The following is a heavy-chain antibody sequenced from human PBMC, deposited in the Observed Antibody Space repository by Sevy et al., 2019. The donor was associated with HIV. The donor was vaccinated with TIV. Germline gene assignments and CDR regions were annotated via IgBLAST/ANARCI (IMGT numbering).Heavy chain of an antibody. D-gene: IGHD1-26*01. CDR3: ARGPPDGSYDYFDY. V-gene: IGHV3-21*01. CDR1: GFTLSSYN. CDR2: ISGLSNYI. J-gene: IGHJ4*02. Sequence: GGSLRLSCAASGFTLSSYNMNWVRQAPGKGLEWVSSISGLSNYIYYADSMKGRFTISRDNAKNSLYLQMNSLGAEDTAVYYCARGPPDGSYDYFDYWGQGTLVTVSS.